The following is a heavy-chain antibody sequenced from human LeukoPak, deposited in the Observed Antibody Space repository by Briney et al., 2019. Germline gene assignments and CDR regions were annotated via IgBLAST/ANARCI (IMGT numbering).Heavy chain of an antibody. CDR3: ARDFGVASPYFDY. D-gene: IGHD3-3*01. J-gene: IGHJ4*02. CDR2: ISWNSGSI. V-gene: IGHV3-9*01. CDR1: GFTFDDYA. Sequence: GGSLRLSCAASGFTFDDYAMHWVRQAPGKGLEWVSGISWNSGSIGYADSVKGRFTISRDNAKNSLYLQMNSLRAEDTALYYCARDFGVASPYFDYWGQGILVTVSS.